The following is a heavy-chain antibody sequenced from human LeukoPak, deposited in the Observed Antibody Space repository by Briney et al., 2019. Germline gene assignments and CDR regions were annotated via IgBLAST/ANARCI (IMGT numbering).Heavy chain of an antibody. Sequence: GESLKISCKGSGYSFTSYWIGWVRQMPGKGLEWMGIIYPGDSDTRYSRSFQGQVTISADKSISTAYLQWSSLKASDTAMYYCARQGIVATIMEDYWGQGTLVTVSS. CDR2: IYPGDSDT. CDR1: GYSFTSYW. CDR3: ARQGIVATIMEDY. D-gene: IGHD5-12*01. J-gene: IGHJ4*02. V-gene: IGHV5-51*01.